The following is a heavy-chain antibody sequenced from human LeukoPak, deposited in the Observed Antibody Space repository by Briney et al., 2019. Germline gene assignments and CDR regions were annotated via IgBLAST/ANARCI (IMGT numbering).Heavy chain of an antibody. V-gene: IGHV3-23*01. J-gene: IGHJ4*02. CDR3: AKYGSGTTYFDY. D-gene: IGHD3-10*01. Sequence: GGSLRLSCAASGFTFTSYAMSWVRQAPGKGLEWVSTITGSGDNTYYADSVKGRFTISRDNSKNTLYLQMNSLRAEDTAVYYCAKYGSGTTYFDYWGQGTLVTVSS. CDR2: ITGSGDNT. CDR1: GFTFTSYA.